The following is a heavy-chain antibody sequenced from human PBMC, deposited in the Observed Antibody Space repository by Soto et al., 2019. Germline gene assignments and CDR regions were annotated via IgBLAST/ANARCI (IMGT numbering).Heavy chain of an antibody. CDR1: GASLSSGTYY. Sequence: SETRSRTCTVSGASLSSGTYYGAWFRQRPGRGLARIGYSYESGYTYYNTSLKSRLTISLDRSNNQFSLGLTSVTAADTAVYYCVRALRHTDMVSPWFDPWGQGTLVTVSS. CDR2: SYESGYT. J-gene: IGHJ5*02. CDR3: VRALRHTDMVSPWFDP. V-gene: IGHV4-31*03. D-gene: IGHD5-18*01.